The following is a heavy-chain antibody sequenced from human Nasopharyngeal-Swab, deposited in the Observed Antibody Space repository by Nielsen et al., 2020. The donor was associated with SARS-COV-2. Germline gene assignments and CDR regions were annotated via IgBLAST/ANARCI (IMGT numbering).Heavy chain of an antibody. CDR3: ARTRTGWPTYYYYGMDV. CDR1: GGSISSYY. CDR2: IYYSGST. V-gene: IGHV4-59*01. J-gene: IGHJ6*02. D-gene: IGHD3/OR15-3a*01. Sequence: SETLSLTCTVSGGSISSYYWSWIRQPPGKGLEWIGYIYYSGSTNYNPSLKSRVTISVDTSKNQFSLKLSSATAADTAVYYCARTRTGWPTYYYYGMDVWGQGTTVTVSS.